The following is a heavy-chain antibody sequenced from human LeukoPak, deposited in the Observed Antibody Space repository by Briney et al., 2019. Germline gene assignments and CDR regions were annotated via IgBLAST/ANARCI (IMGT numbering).Heavy chain of an antibody. Sequence: LGESLKISCKGSGYSFTSYWIGWVRQMPGKGLEWMGIIYPGDSDTRYSPSFQGQVTISADKSISTAYLQWSSLKASDTAMYYCARHFLGGDPGWPGGYYGMDVWGQGTTVTVSS. V-gene: IGHV5-51*01. D-gene: IGHD2-21*02. CDR1: GYSFTSYW. J-gene: IGHJ6*02. CDR3: ARHFLGGDPGWPGGYYGMDV. CDR2: IYPGDSDT.